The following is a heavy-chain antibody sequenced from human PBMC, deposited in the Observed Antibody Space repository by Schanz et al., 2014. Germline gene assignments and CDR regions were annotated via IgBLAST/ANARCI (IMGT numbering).Heavy chain of an antibody. V-gene: IGHV1-18*01. CDR1: GGTFSSYT. CDR2: INGYNGHT. Sequence: QVQLVQSGPEVKKPGSSVKVSCKLSGGTFSSYTISWMRQAPGQGLEWMGWINGYNGHTLYAQKFQGRVTMTTDTSTSTSYMELTSLRFDDTAVYYCARDFSAYVGNYFDYWGQGTLVTDSS. J-gene: IGHJ4*02. D-gene: IGHD5-12*01. CDR3: ARDFSAYVGNYFDY.